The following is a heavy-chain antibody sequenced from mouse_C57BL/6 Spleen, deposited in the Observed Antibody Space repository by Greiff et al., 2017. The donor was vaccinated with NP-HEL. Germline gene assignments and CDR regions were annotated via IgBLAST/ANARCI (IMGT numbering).Heavy chain of an antibody. CDR2: IWGVGST. V-gene: IGHV2-6*01. Sequence: VKLMESGPGLVAPSQCLSITCTVSGFSLTSYGVDWVRQSPGKGLEWLGVIWGVGSTNYNSALKSRLSISKDNSKSQVFLKMNSLQTDDTAMYYCASESGTGAMDYWGQGTSVTVSS. CDR3: ASESGTGAMDY. D-gene: IGHD4-1*01. J-gene: IGHJ4*01. CDR1: GFSLTSYG.